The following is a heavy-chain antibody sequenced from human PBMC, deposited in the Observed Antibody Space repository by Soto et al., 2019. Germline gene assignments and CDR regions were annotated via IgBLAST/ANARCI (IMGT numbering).Heavy chain of an antibody. J-gene: IGHJ4*02. V-gene: IGHV3-9*01. Sequence: EVQLVESGGGLVQPGRSLGLSCAASGFTFDDYAMHWVRQAPGKGLEWVSGISWNSGSIGYADSVKGRFTISRDNAKNSLYLQMNSLRAEDTALYYCAKADPYGDYFDYWGQGTLVTVSS. CDR2: ISWNSGSI. D-gene: IGHD4-17*01. CDR1: GFTFDDYA. CDR3: AKADPYGDYFDY.